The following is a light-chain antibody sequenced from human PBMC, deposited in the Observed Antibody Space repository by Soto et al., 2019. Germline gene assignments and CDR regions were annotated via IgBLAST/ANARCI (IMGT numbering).Light chain of an antibody. Sequence: DIVMTQSPDSLAVSLGERATINCKSSQSVLSSSNNKNYLAWYQQKPGQPPKLLIYWASTRESGVPDRLSGSGSGTDFTLTISSLQAEDVAVYYCQQDYSPPYTFGQGTKLEIK. CDR2: WAS. CDR1: QSVLSSSNNKNY. CDR3: QQDYSPPYT. V-gene: IGKV4-1*01. J-gene: IGKJ2*01.